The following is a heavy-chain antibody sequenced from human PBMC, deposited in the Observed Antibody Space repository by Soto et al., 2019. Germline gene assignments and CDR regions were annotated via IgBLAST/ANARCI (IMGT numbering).Heavy chain of an antibody. CDR3: AKGLGIDAFDI. Sequence: QVQLVESGGGVVQPGGSLRLSCAASGFTFSTYGMHWVRQAPGKGLEWVAIISYDESNKYYADSVKGRFTISRDNSKNTLYLQMNSLRAEDTAVYYCAKGLGIDAFDIWGQGTMVTVSS. J-gene: IGHJ3*02. V-gene: IGHV3-30*18. CDR1: GFTFSTYG. CDR2: ISYDESNK.